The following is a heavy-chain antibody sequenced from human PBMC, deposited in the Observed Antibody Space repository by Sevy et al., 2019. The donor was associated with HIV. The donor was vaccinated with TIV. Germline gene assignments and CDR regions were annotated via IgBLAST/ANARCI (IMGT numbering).Heavy chain of an antibody. D-gene: IGHD2-15*01. CDR3: ARDFCSGGSCYSAFVY. CDR1: GHTFNNYI. V-gene: IGHV1-3*04. CDR2: VNTRTGDT. Sequence: ASVKVSCKASGHTFNNYIMYWVRQAPGQSLECVGWVNTRTGDTKYSQKFQGRVSISSDTSASTTYMEFNTLRSEDTAVYYCARDFCSGGSCYSAFVYWGQGTLVTVSS. J-gene: IGHJ4*02.